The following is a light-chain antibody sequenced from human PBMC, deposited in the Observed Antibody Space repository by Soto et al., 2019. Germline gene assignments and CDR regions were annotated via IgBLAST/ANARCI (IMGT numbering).Light chain of an antibody. J-gene: IGKJ1*01. CDR1: RSIRNY. Sequence: DIQMTQSPSSLSASVGDRVNITCRASRSIRNYMNWYQQKLGKAPKLLIYAASSLQSGVPSRFGGRGSGTDFALTISSLQPEDFATYYCQQGYSTPHTFGQGTKVDIK. V-gene: IGKV1-39*01. CDR2: AAS. CDR3: QQGYSTPHT.